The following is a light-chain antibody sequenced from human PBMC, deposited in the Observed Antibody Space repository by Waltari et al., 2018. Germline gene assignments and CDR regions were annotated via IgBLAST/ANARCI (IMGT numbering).Light chain of an antibody. CDR1: ALAQQY. CDR2: KDN. Sequence: SYELTQPPSVSVSPGQTARITCSGDALAQQYAYWYQQKPGQAPMLLIYKDNERPSGIPERFSGSSSRTTVTLTISGVQAEDEADYYCQSEVNSRTYAILFGGGTKVTVL. V-gene: IGLV3-25*03. CDR3: QSEVNSRTYAIL. J-gene: IGLJ2*01.